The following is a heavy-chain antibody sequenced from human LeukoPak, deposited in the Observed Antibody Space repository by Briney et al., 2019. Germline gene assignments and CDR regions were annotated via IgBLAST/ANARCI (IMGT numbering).Heavy chain of an antibody. CDR3: AKRGNYYSFDY. CDR2: ISDSGGRT. CDR1: GFTFSTYA. V-gene: IGHV3-23*01. D-gene: IGHD1-26*01. Sequence: PGGSLRLSCAASGFTFSTYAMNWVRQAPGKGLEWVSAISDSGGRTYYADSVRGRSTISRDSSKNTLYLQMNSLRAEDTAVYYCAKRGNYYSFDYWGQGTLVTVSS. J-gene: IGHJ4*02.